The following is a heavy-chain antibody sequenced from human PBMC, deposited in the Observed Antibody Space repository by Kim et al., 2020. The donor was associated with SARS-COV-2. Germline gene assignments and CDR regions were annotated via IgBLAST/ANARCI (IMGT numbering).Heavy chain of an antibody. J-gene: IGHJ4*02. CDR2: VYYTGAT. Sequence: SETLSLTCTVSGGSISSSGYYWGWIRQPPGKGLEWIGCVYYTGATYYDSSLKSRVTISVDTSKNQFSLKLSLVTAADTAVYYSARHFRGNAMRFLGLYQFDSWGQGTLVTVSS. V-gene: IGHV4-39*01. D-gene: IGHD2-2*01. CDR1: GGSISSSGYY. CDR3: ARHFRGNAMRFLGLYQFDS.